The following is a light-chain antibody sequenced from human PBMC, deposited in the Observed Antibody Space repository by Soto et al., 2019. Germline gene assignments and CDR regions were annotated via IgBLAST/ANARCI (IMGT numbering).Light chain of an antibody. CDR3: KTSRVSPQT. J-gene: IGKJ1*01. CDR2: NSN. V-gene: IGKV3-20*01. CDR1: QSVRSNY. Sequence: EIVLTQSPGTLSLSPGERATLSCRASQSVRSNYLAWYQQKPGRAPRLLIYNSNTRATGVPDRFSGSGSGTDFTLTISRLDLLFFALYSSKTSRVSPQTFGQ.